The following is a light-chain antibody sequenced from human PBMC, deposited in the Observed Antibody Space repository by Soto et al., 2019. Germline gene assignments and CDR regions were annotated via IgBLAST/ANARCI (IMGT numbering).Light chain of an antibody. CDR3: LQYHNLWA. Sequence: EIVLTQSPATLSLSPGERATLSCRASQSVSSYLACYQQKPGQAPRLLIYDASNRATGIPARFSGSGSGTDFALTISSLEPEDFTVYSCLQYHNLWAFGQGTKVDIK. CDR2: DAS. J-gene: IGKJ1*01. V-gene: IGKV3-11*01. CDR1: QSVSSY.